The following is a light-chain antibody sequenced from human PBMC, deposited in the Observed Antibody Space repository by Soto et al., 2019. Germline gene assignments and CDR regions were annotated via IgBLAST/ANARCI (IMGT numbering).Light chain of an antibody. V-gene: IGKV1-5*01. CDR3: QQYQSYFLT. CDR2: DAS. J-gene: IGKJ3*01. Sequence: DIQMTQSPSTLSASVGDRVTITCRASQSISRSLAWYQQKSGKAPKLLIYDASSLESGVPSRFSGSGFGTEFTLTISGLQPDDFATYSCQQYQSYFLTFAPGTTVDMK. CDR1: QSISRS.